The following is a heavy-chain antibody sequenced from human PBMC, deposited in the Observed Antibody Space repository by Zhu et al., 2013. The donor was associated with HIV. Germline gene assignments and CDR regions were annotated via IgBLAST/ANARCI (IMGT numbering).Heavy chain of an antibody. CDR2: MYESGKN. J-gene: IGHJ6*03. D-gene: IGHD6-13*01. V-gene: IGHV4-4*02. CDR3: ARLVGILVTAGPHFHYYYMDV. CDR1: GDSIGSQNW. Sequence: QVQLQESGPGLVKPSGTLSLTCSVSGDSIGSQNWWAWVRQSLGKGLEWIGEMYESGKNNYNPSLKSRVTISLDKPRNQFSLELTSVTAADTAVYYCARLVGILVTAGPHFHYYYMDVWGKGTMVTV.